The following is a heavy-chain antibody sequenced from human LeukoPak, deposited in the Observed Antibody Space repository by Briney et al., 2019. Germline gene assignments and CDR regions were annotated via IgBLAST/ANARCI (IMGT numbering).Heavy chain of an antibody. CDR3: ARAPLSGNSYSGSYYPDY. J-gene: IGHJ4*02. CDR2: ISSRSSTI. V-gene: IGHV3-48*01. D-gene: IGHD1-26*01. CDR1: GFTFSDFS. Sequence: PGGSLRLSCAASGFTFSDFSMNWVRQAPGQGLEWVSYISSRSSTIYYADSVKGRFTISRDNAKNSLYLQMNSLRAEDTAVYYCARAPLSGNSYSGSYYPDYWGQGTLVTVSS.